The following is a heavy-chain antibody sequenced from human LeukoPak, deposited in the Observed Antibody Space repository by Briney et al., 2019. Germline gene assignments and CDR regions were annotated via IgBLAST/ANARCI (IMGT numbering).Heavy chain of an antibody. D-gene: IGHD5-24*01. CDR1: GFAFSNYW. CDR3: ARDGDGYNFDY. CDR2: ITRDGSGA. Sequence: TGGSLRLSCAASGFAFSNYWMHWVRQVPGKGLVWVSRITRDGSGANYADSVKGRFTISRDNARSTLYLQMNSLRAEDTAVYYCARDGDGYNFDYWGQGALVIVSS. J-gene: IGHJ4*02. V-gene: IGHV3-74*01.